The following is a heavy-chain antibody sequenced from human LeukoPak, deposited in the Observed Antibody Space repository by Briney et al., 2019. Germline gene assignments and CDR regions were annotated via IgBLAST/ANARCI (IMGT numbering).Heavy chain of an antibody. V-gene: IGHV1-18*01. D-gene: IGHD2-15*01. CDR3: ARWNCSGGSCYDAFDI. CDR1: GYTFTSYG. J-gene: IGHJ3*02. CDR2: ISAYNGNT. Sequence: GASVKVSCKASGYTFTSYGISWVRQAPGLGLEWMGWISAYNGNTNYAQKLQGRVTMTTDTSTSTAYMELMSLRSDDTAVYYCARWNCSGGSCYDAFDIWGQGTMVTVSS.